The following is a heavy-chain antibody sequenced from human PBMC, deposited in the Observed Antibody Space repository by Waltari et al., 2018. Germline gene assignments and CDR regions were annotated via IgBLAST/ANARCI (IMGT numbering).Heavy chain of an antibody. V-gene: IGHV2-5*01. CDR1: GFSLSTSGVG. Sequence: QITLKESGPTLVKPTQTLTLTCTFSGFSLSTSGVGVGWIRQPPGKALEWLALIYWNDDKRYSPSLKSRLTITKDTSKNQVVLTMTNMDPVDTATYYCAHSTGYCSSTSCLMDVWGKGTTVTVSS. CDR3: AHSTGYCSSTSCLMDV. D-gene: IGHD2-2*01. CDR2: IYWNDDK. J-gene: IGHJ6*04.